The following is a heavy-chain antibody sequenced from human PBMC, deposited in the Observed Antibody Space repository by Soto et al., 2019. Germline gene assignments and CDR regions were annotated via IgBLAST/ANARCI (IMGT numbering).Heavy chain of an antibody. CDR1: GSTVSSYA. V-gene: IGHV3-23*01. D-gene: IGHD2-15*01. Sequence: XGSLRLACAASGSTVSSYATGGVRQGPGKGLEWVAVVSIGGSTHYADSVRGRFTISRDNSKNTLSLQMNSLTAEDTAVYFCAKRRGAGGHFDYWGQGALVTVSS. CDR2: VSIGGST. CDR3: AKRRGAGGHFDY. J-gene: IGHJ4*02.